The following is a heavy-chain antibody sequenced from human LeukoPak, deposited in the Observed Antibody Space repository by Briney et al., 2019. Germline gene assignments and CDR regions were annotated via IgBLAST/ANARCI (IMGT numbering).Heavy chain of an antibody. CDR2: ISAYNDNT. J-gene: IGHJ5*02. V-gene: IGHV1-18*01. D-gene: IGHD2-15*01. CDR1: GYSFPSYG. Sequence: GASVKVSCKASGYSFPSYGITWVRQAPGQGLGWMGWISAYNDNTNYAQKLQDTLTLTTDTSTSTAYMWVWSALSHDTAVSICARDRGFCSGGSCSNAQYNWFDPWGQGTLVIVSS. CDR3: ARDRGFCSGGSCSNAQYNWFDP.